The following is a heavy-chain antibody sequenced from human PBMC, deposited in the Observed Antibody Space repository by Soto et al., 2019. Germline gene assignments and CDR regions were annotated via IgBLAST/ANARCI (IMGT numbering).Heavy chain of an antibody. J-gene: IGHJ5*02. V-gene: IGHV4-39*01. CDR2: IYYSGCT. CDR3: ARHKGTMVGGVIITPTWLDP. CDR1: GGSISSSSYY. Sequence: PSETLSLTCTVSGGSISSSSYYWGWIRQPPGKGLEWIGSIYYSGCTYYKPSLKSRVTITVDTSKIHFSMKLSSVQAADTAVYYCARHKGTMVGGVIITPTWLDPGGEGTLVTV. D-gene: IGHD3-10*01.